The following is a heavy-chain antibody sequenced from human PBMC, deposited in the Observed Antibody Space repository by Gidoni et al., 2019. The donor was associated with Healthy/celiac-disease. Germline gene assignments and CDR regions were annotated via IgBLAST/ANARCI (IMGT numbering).Heavy chain of an antibody. CDR1: GFTFSSYG. J-gene: IGHJ4*02. CDR3: ARVDTVLGGRGGPFDY. V-gene: IGHV3-33*01. Sequence: QVQLVESGGGVVQPGRSLRRSCAASGFTFSSYGMHWVRQAPGKGLEWVAVIWYDGSNKYYADSVKGRFTISRDNSKNTLYLQMNSLRAEDTAVYYCARVDTVLGGRGGPFDYWGQGTLVTVSS. D-gene: IGHD3-16*01. CDR2: IWYDGSNK.